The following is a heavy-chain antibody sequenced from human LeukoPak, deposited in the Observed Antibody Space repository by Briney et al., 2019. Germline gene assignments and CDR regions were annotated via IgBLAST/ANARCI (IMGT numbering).Heavy chain of an antibody. CDR1: GFTFSSYA. V-gene: IGHV3-23*01. CDR3: AKYGPQDSGSSHFDY. CDR2: IHDSGSST. Sequence: GSPRLSCAASGFTFSSYAMGWVRQAPGKGLEWVSAIHDSGSSTHYADSVKGRFTTSRDNSKNTLFLQMNSLRAEDTAIYYCAKYGPQDSGSSHFDYWGQGALVTVSS. D-gene: IGHD1-26*01. J-gene: IGHJ4*02.